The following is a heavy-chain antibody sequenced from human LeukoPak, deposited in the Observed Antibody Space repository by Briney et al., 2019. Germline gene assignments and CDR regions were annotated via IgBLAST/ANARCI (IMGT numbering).Heavy chain of an antibody. CDR3: AKSGGYGLIDY. J-gene: IGHJ4*02. V-gene: IGHV4-39*01. CDR2: IYYSGSA. D-gene: IGHD1-26*01. Sequence: SETLSLTCTVSGASISGSGFYWGWIRQPPGKGLEWIGNIYYSGSAYYNASLESRVTISIDTSKNQFSLKLNSVTAADTAMYYCAKSGGYGLIDYWGQGTLVTVSS. CDR1: GASISGSGFY.